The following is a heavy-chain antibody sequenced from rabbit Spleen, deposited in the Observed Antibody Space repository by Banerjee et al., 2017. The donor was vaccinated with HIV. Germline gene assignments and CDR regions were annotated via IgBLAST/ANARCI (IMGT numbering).Heavy chain of an antibody. CDR1: GFAFSRYG. J-gene: IGHJ4*01. D-gene: IGHD3-1*01. CDR3: VRDTWNFNL. CDR2: IDPVFGST. V-gene: IGHV1S7*01. Sequence: QLVESGGGLVQPGGSLKLSGKASGFAFSRYGGSWVRQAPGKGLEWIGYIDPVFGSTYYASWVNGRFTISSHNAQNTLCLQLNSLTAADTATYFCVRDTWNFNLWGPGTLVTVS.